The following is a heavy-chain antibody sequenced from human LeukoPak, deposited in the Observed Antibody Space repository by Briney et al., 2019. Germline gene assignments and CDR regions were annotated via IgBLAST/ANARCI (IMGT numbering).Heavy chain of an antibody. Sequence: GSVKVSCKASGYTFTSYGISWVRQAPGQGLAWMGWISADIGNTNYAQKLQGGVTMTTDTSTSTAYMELRSLRSDGTAVYDCARDNPDSVVVVAARGDYWGQGTLVTVSS. J-gene: IGHJ4*02. D-gene: IGHD2-15*01. CDR3: ARDNPDSVVVVAARGDY. CDR2: ISADIGNT. CDR1: GYTFTSYG. V-gene: IGHV1-18*01.